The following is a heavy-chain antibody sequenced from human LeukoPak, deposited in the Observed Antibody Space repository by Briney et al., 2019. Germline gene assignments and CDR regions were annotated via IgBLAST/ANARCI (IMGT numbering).Heavy chain of an antibody. CDR2: IVVGSGNT. D-gene: IGHD2-2*02. CDR3: AAVGYCSSTSCYTYY. V-gene: IGHV1-58*02. Sequence: ASVKVSCKASGFTFTSSAMQWVRQGRGQRLEWIGWIVVGSGNTNYAQKFQERVTITRDMSTRTAYMELSSLRSEDTAVYYCAAVGYCSSTSCYTYYWGQGTLVTVSS. J-gene: IGHJ4*02. CDR1: GFTFTSSA.